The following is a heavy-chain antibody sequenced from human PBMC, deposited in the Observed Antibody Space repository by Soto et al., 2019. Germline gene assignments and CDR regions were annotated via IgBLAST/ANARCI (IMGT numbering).Heavy chain of an antibody. Sequence: SETLSLTCTVSGGSISSYYWSWIRQPAGKGLEWIGRIYTSGSTNYNPSLKSRVTMSVDTSKNQFSLKLSSVTAADTAVYYCARDEVDYDFWSGYRYGMDVWGQGTTVTVSS. CDR2: IYTSGST. V-gene: IGHV4-4*07. CDR3: ARDEVDYDFWSGYRYGMDV. D-gene: IGHD3-3*01. J-gene: IGHJ6*02. CDR1: GGSISSYY.